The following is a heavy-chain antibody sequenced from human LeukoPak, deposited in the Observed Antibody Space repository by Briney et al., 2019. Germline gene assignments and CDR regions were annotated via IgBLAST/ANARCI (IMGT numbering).Heavy chain of an antibody. D-gene: IGHD3-3*01. J-gene: IGHJ2*01. CDR3: ARHYDFWSGYYGYFDL. Sequence: PSETLSLTCTVSGGSISSSSYYWGWIRQPPGKGLEWIGSIYYSGSTYYNPSLKSRVTISVDTSKNQFSLKLSSVTAADTAVYYCARHYDFWSGYYGYFDLWGRGTLVTVSS. V-gene: IGHV4-39*01. CDR2: IYYSGST. CDR1: GGSISSSSYY.